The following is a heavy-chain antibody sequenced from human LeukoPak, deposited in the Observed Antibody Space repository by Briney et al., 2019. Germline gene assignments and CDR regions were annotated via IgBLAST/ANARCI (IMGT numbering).Heavy chain of an antibody. D-gene: IGHD5-18*01. CDR3: ARDNSREGTSMVSDFDY. V-gene: IGHV3-21*01. CDR2: ISSGSSDI. Sequence: GGSLRLSCAASGFTFSSYGMHWVRQAPGKGLEWVSSISSGSSDIYYGDSVKGRFTISRDNAKNSLYLQMNSLRAEDTAIYYCARDNSREGTSMVSDFDYWGQGTLVTVSS. CDR1: GFTFSSYG. J-gene: IGHJ4*02.